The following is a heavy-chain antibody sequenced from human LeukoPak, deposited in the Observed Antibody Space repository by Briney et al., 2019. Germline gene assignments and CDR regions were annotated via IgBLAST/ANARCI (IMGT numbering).Heavy chain of an antibody. Sequence: PSETLSLTCTVSGDSINKYHWTWIRQPPGKGLEWIGFIFSDGNTNNNPSLKSRLTISLDTSKNQFSLKLTSVTAADTAVYFCARGHYDLNLWGQGTLVTVSS. CDR2: IFSDGNT. J-gene: IGHJ5*02. D-gene: IGHD3/OR15-3a*01. CDR1: GDSINKYH. V-gene: IGHV4-59*08. CDR3: ARGHYDLNL.